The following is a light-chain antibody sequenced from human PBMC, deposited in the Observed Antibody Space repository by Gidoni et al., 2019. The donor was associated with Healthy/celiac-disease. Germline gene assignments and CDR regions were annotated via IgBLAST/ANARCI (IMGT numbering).Light chain of an antibody. V-gene: IGKV1-17*01. Sequence: DIQITQSPSSLSASVGDRVTITCRESQAIRNYLGWYQQKPGKAPKRLIYAASSLQSGVPSRFSGSGSGTECTLTISSLQPEDFATYYWLQHNSDPRTFGQGTKVEIK. CDR1: QAIRNY. CDR3: LQHNSDPRT. J-gene: IGKJ1*01. CDR2: AAS.